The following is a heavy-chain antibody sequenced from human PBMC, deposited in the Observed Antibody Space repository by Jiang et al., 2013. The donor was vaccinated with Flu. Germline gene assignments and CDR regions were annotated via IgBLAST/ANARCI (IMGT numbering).Heavy chain of an antibody. CDR1: GYTFTAYY. D-gene: IGHD2/OR15-2a*01. CDR3: ARDPDRNKDFFDF. CDR2: IDPKSGNT. Sequence: GAEVKKPGASVKVSCKASGYTFTAYYIHWVRQAPGQGLGQGLEYMGWIDPKSGNTKYAQKFQGRVTMTRDTSISIAHMEVSSLRYDDTAIYYCARDPDRNKDFFDFWGQGTLVTVSS. V-gene: IGHV1-2*02. J-gene: IGHJ4*02.